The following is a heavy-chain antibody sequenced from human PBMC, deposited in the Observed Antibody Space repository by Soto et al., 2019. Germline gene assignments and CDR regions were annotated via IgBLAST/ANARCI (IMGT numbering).Heavy chain of an antibody. J-gene: IGHJ5*02. CDR2: INHSGST. V-gene: IGHV4-34*01. CDR3: ARGRSLITMVRGLSYGWFDP. CDR1: GGSFSGYY. Sequence: SETLSLTCAVYGGSFSGYYWSWIRQPPGKGLEWIGEINHSGSTNYNPSLKSRVTISVDTSKNQFSLKLSSVTAADTAVYYCARGRSLITMVRGLSYGWFDPWGQGTLVTVSS. D-gene: IGHD3-10*01.